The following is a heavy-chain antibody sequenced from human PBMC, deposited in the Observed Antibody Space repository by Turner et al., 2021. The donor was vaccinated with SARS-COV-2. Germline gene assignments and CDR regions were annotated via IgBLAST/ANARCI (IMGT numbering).Heavy chain of an antibody. D-gene: IGHD2-21*02. Sequence: QLQLEESGPGLVKASETLSPTCGVPGGPVTNSFYFWGWVRQAPGRGLEWSASMSYSEMTYHNPSLRSRVSISKDTSKNQFSLRLTSLTAADTAIYYCATKTHCGSDCYSKYFDLWGRGTPVTVAS. V-gene: IGHV4-39*01. CDR1: GGPVTNSFYF. CDR3: ATKTHCGSDCYSKYFDL. J-gene: IGHJ2*01. CDR2: MSYSEMT.